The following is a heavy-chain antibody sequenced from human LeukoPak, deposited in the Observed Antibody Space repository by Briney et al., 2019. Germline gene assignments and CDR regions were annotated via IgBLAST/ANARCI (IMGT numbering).Heavy chain of an antibody. CDR1: GGSISSGGYY. CDR2: IYYGGST. J-gene: IGHJ4*02. D-gene: IGHD6-19*01. V-gene: IGHV4-31*03. Sequence: SQTLSLTCTVSGGSISSGGYYWSWIRQHPGKGLEWIGYIYYGGSTYYNPSLKSRVTISVDTSKNQFSLKLSSVTAADTAVYYCARGGIAVAGPFDYWGQGTLVTVSS. CDR3: ARGGIAVAGPFDY.